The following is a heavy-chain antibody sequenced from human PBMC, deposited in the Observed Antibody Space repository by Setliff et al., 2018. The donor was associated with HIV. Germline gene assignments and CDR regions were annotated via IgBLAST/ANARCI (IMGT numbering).Heavy chain of an antibody. D-gene: IGHD3-10*01. J-gene: IGHJ6*03. CDR1: GFTFSSYW. V-gene: IGHV3-7*03. CDR2: IKQDGSEE. Sequence: GGSLRLSCAASGFTFSSYWMSWVRQPPGKGLEWVANIKQDGSEEYRVDSVKGRFVISRDNVEKSLHLQMNSLTTEDTALYYCAKDTTVRGVRSYYVDVWGKGTTVTVSS. CDR3: AKDTTVRGVRSYYVDV.